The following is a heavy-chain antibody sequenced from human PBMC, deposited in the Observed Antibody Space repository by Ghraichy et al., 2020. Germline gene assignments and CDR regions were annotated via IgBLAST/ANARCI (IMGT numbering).Heavy chain of an antibody. J-gene: IGHJ6*02. CDR3: TRLGAVPGYPYSGMDV. CDR2: VRSETNNFAT. CDR1: GFTFSGSA. D-gene: IGHD6-13*01. Sequence: NISCAASGFTFSGSAMHWVRQASGKGLEWVGRVRSETNNFATAFAASVKGRFTISRDDSKNTAYLQMNSLKIEDTAVYYCTRLGAVPGYPYSGMDVWGQGTTVTVS. V-gene: IGHV3-73*01.